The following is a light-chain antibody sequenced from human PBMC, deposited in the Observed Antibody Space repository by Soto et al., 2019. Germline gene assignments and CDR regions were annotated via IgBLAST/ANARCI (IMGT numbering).Light chain of an antibody. J-gene: IGKJ3*01. Sequence: DIQMTQSPSTLSASVGDRVTITCRASQSIGSWLAWYQQKPGKAPKLLIYKASGLESGVPSRFSGSGSGTEFTLTINSLQPDDFATYYCQQYNDYSFTFGPGTKVDIK. CDR1: QSIGSW. CDR2: KAS. V-gene: IGKV1-5*03. CDR3: QQYNDYSFT.